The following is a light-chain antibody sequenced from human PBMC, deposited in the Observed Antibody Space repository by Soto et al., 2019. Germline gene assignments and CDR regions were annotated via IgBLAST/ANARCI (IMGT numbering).Light chain of an antibody. CDR2: GAS. CDR3: QQYNIWPPMYT. Sequence: EIVMPQSPATLSAPPGETATLSCRASQSVRNNLAWYQHKPGQAPRLLIYGASTRASGIPARFSGSRSGTAFTLTITSLQSEDFAVYYCQQYNIWPPMYTFGQGTQLEIK. V-gene: IGKV3-15*01. CDR1: QSVRNN. J-gene: IGKJ2*01.